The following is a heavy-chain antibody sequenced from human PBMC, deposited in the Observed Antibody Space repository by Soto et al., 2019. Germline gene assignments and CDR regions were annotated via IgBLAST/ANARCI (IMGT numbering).Heavy chain of an antibody. CDR2: IDTSGNT. D-gene: IGHD6-13*01. CDR1: GGSISTYY. J-gene: IGHJ6*02. CDR3: ARYSSNWFQTEGMDV. V-gene: IGHV4-4*07. Sequence: SETLSLTCTVSGGSISTYYWSWIRQPAGKGLEWIGRIDTSGNTNYNPSRKSRVTMSVDTSKKQFSLKLTSVTAADTAVYYCARYSSNWFQTEGMDVWGQGTTVTVSS.